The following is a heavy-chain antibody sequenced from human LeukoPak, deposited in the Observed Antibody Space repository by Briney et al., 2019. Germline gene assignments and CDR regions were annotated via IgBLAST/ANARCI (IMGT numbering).Heavy chain of an antibody. J-gene: IGHJ5*02. CDR3: AHSSPFIVIRGIIMNGGSDYWFDP. V-gene: IGHV2-5*02. D-gene: IGHD3-10*01. Sequence: SGPTLVNPTQTLTLTCAFSGFSLSTSGVGVGWIRQPPGKALEWLALIYWDDDKRHSPSLKSRLTITKDTSKNQVVLTMTNMDPVDTATYYCAHSSPFIVIRGIIMNGGSDYWFDPWGQRTLVTVSS. CDR1: GFSLSTSGVG. CDR2: IYWDDDK.